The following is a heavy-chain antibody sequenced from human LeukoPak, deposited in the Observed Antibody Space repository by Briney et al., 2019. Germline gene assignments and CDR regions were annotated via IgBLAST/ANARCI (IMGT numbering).Heavy chain of an antibody. D-gene: IGHD3-3*01. V-gene: IGHV4-4*07. Sequence: KASETLSLTCTVSGGSISSYYWSWIWQPAGKGLEWIGRIYTSGSTNYNPSLKSRVTMSVDTSKNQFSLKLSSVTAADTAVYYCARFAPTWSGYPFDYWGQGTLVTVSS. CDR1: GGSISSYY. CDR3: ARFAPTWSGYPFDY. J-gene: IGHJ4*02. CDR2: IYTSGST.